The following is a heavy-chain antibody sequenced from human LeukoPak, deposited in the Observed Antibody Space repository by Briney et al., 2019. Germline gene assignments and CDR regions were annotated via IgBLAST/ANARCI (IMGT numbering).Heavy chain of an antibody. D-gene: IGHD3-10*01. Sequence: ASVKVSCKASGYTFTTYNINWVRQAPGQGLQWMGWMNPNSGNTGYAQKFQGRVTMTRNTSISTAYMELSSLRSEDTAVYYCARGRRMGGSGRLEVYYFDYWGQGTLVTVSS. CDR3: ARGRRMGGSGRLEVYYFDY. J-gene: IGHJ4*02. V-gene: IGHV1-8*02. CDR1: GYTFTTYN. CDR2: MNPNSGNT.